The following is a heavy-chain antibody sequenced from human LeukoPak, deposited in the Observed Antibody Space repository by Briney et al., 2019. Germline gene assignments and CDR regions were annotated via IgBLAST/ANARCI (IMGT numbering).Heavy chain of an antibody. J-gene: IGHJ4*02. CDR2: INHSGST. CDR1: GGSFSGYY. Sequence: SETLSLSCAVYGGSFSGYYWSWIRQPPGKGLEWIGEINHSGSTNYNPSLKSRVTISVDTSKNQFSLKLSSVTAADTAVYYCARGDDYGGNSGAFYWGQGTLVTVSS. D-gene: IGHD4-23*01. V-gene: IGHV4-34*01. CDR3: ARGDDYGGNSGAFY.